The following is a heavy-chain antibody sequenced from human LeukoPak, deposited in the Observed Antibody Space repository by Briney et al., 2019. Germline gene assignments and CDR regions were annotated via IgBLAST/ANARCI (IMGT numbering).Heavy chain of an antibody. CDR2: ISGSSATI. J-gene: IGHJ4*02. CDR3: ARDLTPECSKGGHCREGAY. V-gene: IGHV3-48*03. CDR1: GFSFSDSE. D-gene: IGHD2-21*01. Sequence: QPGGSLRLSCAASGFSFSDSEMNWVRQAPGKGLEWVSHISGSSATIYYADSVKGRFTISRDNAKNSLYLQMNGLAVEDTALYFCARDLTPECSKGGHCREGAYWGQGALVTVST.